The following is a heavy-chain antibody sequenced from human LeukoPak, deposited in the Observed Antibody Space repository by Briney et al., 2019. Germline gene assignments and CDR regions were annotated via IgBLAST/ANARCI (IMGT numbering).Heavy chain of an antibody. D-gene: IGHD6-19*01. V-gene: IGHV4-39*01. CDR3: ARLVVGAVAGRMYYFDY. J-gene: IGHJ4*02. CDR2: IYYSGST. Sequence: SETLSLTCTVPGGSISSSSYYWGWISQPPGKGLEWIGSIYYSGSTDYNPSLKRRVTISVDTSKNQFSLKLSSVTAADTAVYYCARLVVGAVAGRMYYFDYWGQGTLVTVSS. CDR1: GGSISSSSYY.